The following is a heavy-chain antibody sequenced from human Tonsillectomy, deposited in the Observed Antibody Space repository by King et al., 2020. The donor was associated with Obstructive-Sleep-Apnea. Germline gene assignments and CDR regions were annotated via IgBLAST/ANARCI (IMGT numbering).Heavy chain of an antibody. Sequence: QLVQSGGGVVQPGRSLRLSCAASGFTFSSYGMHWVRQAPGKGLEWVAVISYDANSEYYADSVKGRFTISRDNSKNTMYLQMNSLRAEDTAVYYCARDRTGWMYYFDYWGQGILVTVSS. CDR2: ISYDANSE. J-gene: IGHJ4*02. D-gene: IGHD3/OR15-3a*01. V-gene: IGHV3-30*03. CDR3: ARDRTGWMYYFDY. CDR1: GFTFSSYG.